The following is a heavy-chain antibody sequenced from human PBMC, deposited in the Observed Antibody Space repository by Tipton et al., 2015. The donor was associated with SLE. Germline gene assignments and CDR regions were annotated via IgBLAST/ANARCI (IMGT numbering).Heavy chain of an antibody. CDR3: ARDLTYYYGSGSLYGMDV. D-gene: IGHD3-10*01. Sequence: QVQLVQSGAEVKKPGSSVKVSCKASGGTFSSYAVSWVRQAPGQGFEWMGGIIPIFGTANYAQKFQGRVTITADESTSTAYMELSSLRSEDTAVYYCARDLTYYYGSGSLYGMDVWGQGTTVTVSS. CDR2: IIPIFGTA. J-gene: IGHJ6*02. V-gene: IGHV1-69*01. CDR1: GGTFSSYA.